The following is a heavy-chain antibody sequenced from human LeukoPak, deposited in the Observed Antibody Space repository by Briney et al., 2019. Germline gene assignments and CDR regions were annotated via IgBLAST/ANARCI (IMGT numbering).Heavy chain of an antibody. CDR2: FDPEDGET. CDR3: AGGDFWSGYYKIGFFDY. V-gene: IGHV1-24*01. CDR1: GYTLTELS. Sequence: ASVKVSCKVSGYTLTELSMHWVRQAPGKGLEWMGGFDPEDGETIYAQKFQGRVTMTEDTSTDTAYMELSSLRSEDTAVYYCAGGDFWSGYYKIGFFDYWGQGTLVTVSS. D-gene: IGHD3-3*01. J-gene: IGHJ4*02.